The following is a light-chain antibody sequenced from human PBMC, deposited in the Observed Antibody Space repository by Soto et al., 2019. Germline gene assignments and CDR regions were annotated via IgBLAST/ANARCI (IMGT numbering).Light chain of an antibody. CDR2: ATS. CDR3: QQIYSVQYT. Sequence: TQMTQSPSSLSAPVAQRFYLTCRAGQNVGSFVNWYQQKPGKAPRLLIYATSNLQSGVTSRISGSGSGTESTLTISSLQHEDFATYFCQQIYSVQYTFGQGIKVDIK. V-gene: IGKV1-39*01. CDR1: QNVGSF. J-gene: IGKJ2*01.